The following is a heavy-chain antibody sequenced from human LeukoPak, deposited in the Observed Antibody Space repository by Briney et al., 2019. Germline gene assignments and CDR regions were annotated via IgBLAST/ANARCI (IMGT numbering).Heavy chain of an antibody. CDR3: ARDIGDGSLDY. D-gene: IGHD5-24*01. Sequence: GGSLRLSCAASGFSFTNAWMSWVRQAPGKGLEWVSSISTSSTYIYYEDSVKGRFTISRDNAKNSLYLQMNSLRVEDTAVYYCARDIGDGSLDYWGQGTVVTVSS. V-gene: IGHV3-21*01. CDR1: GFSFTNAW. J-gene: IGHJ4*02. CDR2: ISTSSTYI.